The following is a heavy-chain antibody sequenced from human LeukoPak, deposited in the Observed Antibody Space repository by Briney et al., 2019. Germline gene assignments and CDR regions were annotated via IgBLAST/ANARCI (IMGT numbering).Heavy chain of an antibody. D-gene: IGHD3-16*01. CDR2: INHSGST. V-gene: IGHV4-34*01. CDR1: GGSFSGYY. J-gene: IGHJ5*02. CDR3: ARESGSYLWRSWLNP. Sequence: PSETLSLTCAVYGGSFSGYYWSWTRQPPGKGLEWIGEINHSGSTNYNPSLKSRVTISVDTSKNQFSLKLNSVTAADTAVYYCARESGSYLWRSWLNPWGQGTLVTVSS.